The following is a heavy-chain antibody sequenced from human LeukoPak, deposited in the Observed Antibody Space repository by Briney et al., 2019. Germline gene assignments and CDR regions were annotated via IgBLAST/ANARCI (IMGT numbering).Heavy chain of an antibody. CDR1: GGSISSSSYY. V-gene: IGHV4-39*07. CDR3: ARLSGYGLHYYYHMDV. CDR2: IYYSGST. Sequence: SETLSLTCNVSGGSISSSSYYWGWIRQPPGKGLEWIGSIYYSGSTYYNPSLKSRVTISVDTSKNQFSLKLSSVTAADTAVYYCARLSGYGLHYYYHMDVWGKGTTVTVSS. D-gene: IGHD5-12*01. J-gene: IGHJ6*03.